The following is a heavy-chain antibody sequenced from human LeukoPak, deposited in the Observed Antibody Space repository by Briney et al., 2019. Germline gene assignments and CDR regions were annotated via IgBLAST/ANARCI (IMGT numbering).Heavy chain of an antibody. CDR3: ARDGEWELHDWFDP. CDR2: INSNSGGT. J-gene: IGHJ5*02. Sequence: ASVKVSCKASGYTFTGYYMHWVRQAPGQGLEWMGWINSNSGGTNYAQKFQGRVTMTRDTSISTAYMELSRLRSDDTAVYYCARDGEWELHDWFDPWGQGTLITVSS. D-gene: IGHD1-26*01. V-gene: IGHV1-2*02. CDR1: GYTFTGYY.